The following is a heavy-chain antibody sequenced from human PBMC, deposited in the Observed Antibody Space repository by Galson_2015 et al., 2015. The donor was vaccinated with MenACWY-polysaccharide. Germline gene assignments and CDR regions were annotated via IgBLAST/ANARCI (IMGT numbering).Heavy chain of an antibody. CDR2: INPSGGST. D-gene: IGHD3-10*01. CDR1: GYSFTSNY. Sequence: QSGAEVKKSGASVTVSCKASGYSFTSNYIHWVRQAPGQGLEWMGIINPSGGSTTYAQKLQGRVTMTRDTSTRTVYVELSSLSFEDTAVHYCARGKAVTSTNDYFDYWGQGTLVTVSS. V-gene: IGHV1-46*04. CDR3: ARGKAVTSTNDYFDY. J-gene: IGHJ4*02.